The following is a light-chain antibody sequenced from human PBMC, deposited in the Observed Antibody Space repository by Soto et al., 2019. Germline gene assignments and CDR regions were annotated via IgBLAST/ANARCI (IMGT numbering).Light chain of an antibody. CDR2: EVT. Sequence: QSALTQPASVSGSPGQSITISCTGTSSGVGGYNFVSWYQHHPGKAPKLMIYEVTNRPSGVSNRFSGSKSGNTASLTISGLQAEDEADYYCSSYTTSSTLNVFGTGTKVTVL. CDR3: SSYTTSSTLNV. J-gene: IGLJ1*01. CDR1: SSGVGGYNF. V-gene: IGLV2-14*01.